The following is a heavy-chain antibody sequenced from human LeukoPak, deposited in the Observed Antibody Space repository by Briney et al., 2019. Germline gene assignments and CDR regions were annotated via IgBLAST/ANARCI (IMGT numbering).Heavy chain of an antibody. J-gene: IGHJ4*02. CDR2: INPNSGGT. V-gene: IGHV1-2*02. D-gene: IGHD2-2*02. Sequence: ASVKVSCKASGYTFTGYYMHWVRQAPGQGLEWMGWINPNSGGTNYAQEFQGRVTMTRDTSISTAYMELSRLRSDDTAVYYCARSGAIVVVPAAIDFDYWGQGTLVTVSS. CDR1: GYTFTGYY. CDR3: ARSGAIVVVPAAIDFDY.